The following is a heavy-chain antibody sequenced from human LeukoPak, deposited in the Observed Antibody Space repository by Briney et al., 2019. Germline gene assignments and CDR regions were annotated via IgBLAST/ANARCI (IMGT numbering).Heavy chain of an antibody. CDR3: AREPGGYYDSSGFLDY. CDR1: GFTFSSYW. J-gene: IGHJ4*02. Sequence: PGGSLRLSCAASGFTFSSYWMTWVRQVPGKGLEWVSNINRDGSVIHYMDSVKGRFTISRDNAKNSLYLQMNSLRAEDTAEYFCAREPGGYYDSSGFLDYWGQGTVVTVSS. V-gene: IGHV3-7*01. D-gene: IGHD3-22*01. CDR2: INRDGSVI.